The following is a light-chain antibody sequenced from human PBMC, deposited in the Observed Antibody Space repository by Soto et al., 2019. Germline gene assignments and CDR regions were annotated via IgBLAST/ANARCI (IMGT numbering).Light chain of an antibody. CDR1: QSISSY. V-gene: IGKV1-39*01. Sequence: DIQMTQSPSSLSASVGDRVTITCRASQSISSYLHWYQQKPGKAPKILIYAASSLQSGVPSRFSGSGSGTDFTLTISSLQPEDFSAYCCQQSDSTLPLTFGQGTKVEIK. CDR3: QQSDSTLPLT. CDR2: AAS. J-gene: IGKJ1*01.